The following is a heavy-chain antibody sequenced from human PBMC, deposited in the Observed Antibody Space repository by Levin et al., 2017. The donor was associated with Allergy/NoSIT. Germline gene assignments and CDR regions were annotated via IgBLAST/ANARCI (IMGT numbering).Heavy chain of an antibody. V-gene: IGHV2-5*01. D-gene: IGHD6-13*01. Sequence: ASGPTLVKSTQTLTLTCTISGFSLTTSGEGVAWIRQPPGKALEWLALIYWNDYTHYSPSLQSRLTITKDTSQNQVVLTVTNMHPADTATYYCVQTSFRAAAVWGQGTLVTVSS. CDR3: VQTSFRAAAV. J-gene: IGHJ4*02. CDR2: IYWNDYT. CDR1: GFSLTTSGEG.